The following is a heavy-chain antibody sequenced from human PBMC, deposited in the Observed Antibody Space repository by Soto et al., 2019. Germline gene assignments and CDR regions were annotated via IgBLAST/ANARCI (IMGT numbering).Heavy chain of an antibody. J-gene: IGHJ4*02. V-gene: IGHV3-23*01. CDR2: ISGSGGST. D-gene: IGHD2-15*01. CDR3: ANPIGKEPWSGGSCYSGGDY. Sequence: EVQLLESGGGLVQPGGSLRLSCAASGFTFFSYAMTWVRQAPGRGLEWVSGISGSGGSTDYADSVKGRFTISRDNSKNTLYPPMNSLRAKDPAVYFCANPIGKEPWSGGSCYSGGDYWGQGTLVTVSS. CDR1: GFTFFSYA.